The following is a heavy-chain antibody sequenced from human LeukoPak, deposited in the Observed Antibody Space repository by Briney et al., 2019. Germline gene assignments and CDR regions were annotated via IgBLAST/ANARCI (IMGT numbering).Heavy chain of an antibody. CDR2: IYYSGST. Sequence: RSSETLSLTCTVSGGSISSYYWSWIRQPPGKGLEWIGYIYYSGSTNYNPSLKSRVTISVDTSKNQFSLKLSSVTAADTAVYYCARSSTYYYYYMDVWGKGTTVTVSS. CDR1: GGSISSYY. V-gene: IGHV4-59*12. D-gene: IGHD5/OR15-5a*01. J-gene: IGHJ6*03. CDR3: ARSSTYYYYYMDV.